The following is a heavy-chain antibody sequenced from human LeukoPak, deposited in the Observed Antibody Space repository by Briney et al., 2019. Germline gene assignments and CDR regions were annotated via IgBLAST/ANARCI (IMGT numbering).Heavy chain of an antibody. CDR3: ARHDWFDP. CDR1: GFTVSRDY. J-gene: IGHJ5*02. CDR2: IYSGGAT. V-gene: IGHV3-66*04. Sequence: PGGSLRLSCAASGFTVSRDYMSWVRQAPGKGLEWVSVIYSGGATYYADSVTGRFTISRDNSKNTVYLQMNSLRVDDTAVYYCARHDWFDPWGQGTRVTVSS.